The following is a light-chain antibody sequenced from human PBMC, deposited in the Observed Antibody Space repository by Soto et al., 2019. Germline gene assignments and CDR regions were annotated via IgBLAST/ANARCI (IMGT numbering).Light chain of an antibody. CDR2: HAS. Sequence: IVLMQSPGTLSLSPGERATLSCRASRSLSSDYLAWYQQKPGQAPRLLFYHASRRATGTPDRFSVSGSGTDFTLTISRLEPGDFATYYCLQDYDFPRTFGQGTKVDIK. V-gene: IGKV3-20*01. J-gene: IGKJ1*01. CDR3: LQDYDFPRT. CDR1: RSLSSDY.